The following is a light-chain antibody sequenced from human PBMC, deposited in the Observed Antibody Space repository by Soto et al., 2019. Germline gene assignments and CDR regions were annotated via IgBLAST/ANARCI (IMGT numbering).Light chain of an antibody. CDR3: QQRSDWPIT. V-gene: IGKV3-11*01. J-gene: IGKJ5*01. CDR2: GAS. CDR1: QSINSNY. Sequence: EIVLTQSPATLSSSPGERATLSCRASQSINSNYFAWYQQKPGQAPRLLIYGASNRATGIPARFSGSGSGTDFTLTISSLEPEDFAVYYCQQRSDWPITFGQGTRLEIK.